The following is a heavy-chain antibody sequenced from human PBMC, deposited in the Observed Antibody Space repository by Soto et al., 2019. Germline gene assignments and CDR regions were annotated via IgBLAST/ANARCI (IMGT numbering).Heavy chain of an antibody. CDR1: GGTFSSYT. Sequence: QVPLVQSGAEVKKPGSWVKVSCKASGGTFSSYTISWVRQAPGQGHEWMGRIIPILGIANYAQKLQGRVTITADKSTIRAYRELSSLRAEHTAVYYCARVSHSGYDCLPYAFDIWGQGTMVSPSS. V-gene: IGHV1-69*02. CDR3: ARVSHSGYDCLPYAFDI. J-gene: IGHJ3*02. D-gene: IGHD5-12*01. CDR2: IIPILGIA.